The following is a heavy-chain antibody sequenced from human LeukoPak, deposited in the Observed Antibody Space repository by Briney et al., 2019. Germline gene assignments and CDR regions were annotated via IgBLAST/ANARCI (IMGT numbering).Heavy chain of an antibody. CDR3: ARGTVLRYFDWLSNGGYYYYYMDV. D-gene: IGHD3-9*01. J-gene: IGHJ6*03. CDR1: GYTFTSYY. CDR2: INPSGGST. V-gene: IGHV1-46*01. Sequence: GASVKVSCKASGYTFTSYYMHWVRPAPGQGLEWMGIINPSGGSTSYAQKFQGRVTMTRDTSTSTVYMELSSLRSEDTAVYYCARGTVLRYFDWLSNGGYYYYYMDVWGKGTTVTISS.